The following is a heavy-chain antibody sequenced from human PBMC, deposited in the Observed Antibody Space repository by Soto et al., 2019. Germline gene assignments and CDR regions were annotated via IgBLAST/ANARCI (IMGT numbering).Heavy chain of an antibody. Sequence: QITLKESGPTLVKPTQTLTLTCTFSGFSLSTSGVGVGWIRQPPGKALDWLALIYGDDDKRYSPSLRSRLTITKDTSKNQVVLTMTNMDPVDTATYYCAHRREDRGGLGNFDYWGQGTLVTVSS. CDR3: AHRREDRGGLGNFDY. V-gene: IGHV2-5*02. CDR2: IYGDDDK. J-gene: IGHJ4*02. D-gene: IGHD2-15*01. CDR1: GFSLSTSGVG.